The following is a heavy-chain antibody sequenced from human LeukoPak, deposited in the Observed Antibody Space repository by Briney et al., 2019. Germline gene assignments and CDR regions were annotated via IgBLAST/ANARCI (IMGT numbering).Heavy chain of an antibody. J-gene: IGHJ6*03. Sequence: PGGSLRLSCAASGFTFSSYSMNWVRQAPGKGLEWVSSISSSSTFISYADSMKGRFTISRDNAKNSLFLQMNSLRAEDTAVYFCARDARVGYFYYMDVWGTGTTVTVSS. CDR1: GFTFSSYS. CDR2: ISSSSTFI. V-gene: IGHV3-21*01. CDR3: ARDARVGYFYYMDV.